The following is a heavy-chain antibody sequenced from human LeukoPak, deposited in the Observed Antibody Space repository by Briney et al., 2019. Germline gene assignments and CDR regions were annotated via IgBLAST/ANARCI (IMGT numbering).Heavy chain of an antibody. D-gene: IGHD3-3*01. CDR3: ARDSSNTYYDFWSGYYTGYYYYYMDV. V-gene: IGHV1-2*02. Sequence: GASVKVSCKASGYTFTGYYMHWLRQAPGQGLEWMGWINPNSGGTNYAQKFQGRVTMTRDTSISTAYMELSRLRSDDTAVYYCARDSSNTYYDFWSGYYTGYYYYYMDVWGKGTTVTVSS. J-gene: IGHJ6*03. CDR2: INPNSGGT. CDR1: GYTFTGYY.